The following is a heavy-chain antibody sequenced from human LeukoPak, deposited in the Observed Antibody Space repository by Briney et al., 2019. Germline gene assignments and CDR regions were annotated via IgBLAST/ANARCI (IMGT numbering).Heavy chain of an antibody. D-gene: IGHD3-10*02. J-gene: IGHJ6*04. CDR1: GFSFSSYE. Sequence: GGSLRLSCAASGFSFSSYEMNWVRQAPGKGLEWVSSISSSSSYIYYADSAKGRFTISRDNAKNSLYLQMNSLRAEDTAVYYCAELGITMIGGVWGKGTTVTISS. CDR3: AELGITMIGGV. CDR2: ISSSSSYI. V-gene: IGHV3-21*01.